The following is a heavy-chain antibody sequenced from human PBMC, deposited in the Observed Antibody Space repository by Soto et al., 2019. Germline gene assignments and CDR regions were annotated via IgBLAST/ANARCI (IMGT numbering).Heavy chain of an antibody. CDR3: AKDLRSDRAFDI. CDR2: ISWNSGSI. J-gene: IGHJ3*02. CDR1: GFTFDDYA. V-gene: IGHV3-9*01. Sequence: EVQLVESGGGLVQPGRSQRLSCAASGFTFDDYAMHWVRQAPGKGLEWVSGISWNSGSIGYADSVKGRFTISRDNAKNSLYLQMNSLRAEDTALYYCAKDLRSDRAFDIWGQGTMVTVSS.